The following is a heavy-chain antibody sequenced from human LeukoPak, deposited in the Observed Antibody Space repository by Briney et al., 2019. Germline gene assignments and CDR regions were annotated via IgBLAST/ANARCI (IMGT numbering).Heavy chain of an antibody. CDR1: GFTFSSYS. CDR3: ARGKYSSGGFDY. D-gene: IGHD6-19*01. V-gene: IGHV3-21*01. CDR2: ITTSSTYI. J-gene: IGHJ4*02. Sequence: PGGSLRLSCAASGFTFSSYSMSWVRQAPRKGLEWVSSITTSSTYISYADSVKGRFTISRDNAKNSLYLQMNSLRAEDTAVYYCARGKYSSGGFDYWGQGTLVTVSS.